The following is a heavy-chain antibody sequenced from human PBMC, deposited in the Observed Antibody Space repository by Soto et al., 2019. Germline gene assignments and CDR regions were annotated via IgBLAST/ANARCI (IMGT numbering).Heavy chain of an antibody. Sequence: WETLSLTCRVSGYSIPSSYCGWILQSPGKGPEWIASIYHGVTTFYNPSLKSRVTISVDTSKNQFSLKLSSVTAADKAVYYCARVYYDSSGWSWFDPWGQGTLVTVSS. CDR3: ARVYYDSSGWSWFDP. V-gene: IGHV4-38-2*02. J-gene: IGHJ5*02. CDR1: GYSIPSSY. CDR2: IYHGVTT. D-gene: IGHD3-22*01.